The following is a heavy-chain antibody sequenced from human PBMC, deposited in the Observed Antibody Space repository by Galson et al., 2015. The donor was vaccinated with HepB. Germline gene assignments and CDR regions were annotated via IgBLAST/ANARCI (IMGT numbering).Heavy chain of an antibody. CDR1: GFTFSSYA. CDR2: ISSSGDTT. J-gene: IGHJ4*02. Sequence: SLRLSCAASGFTFSSYAMTWVRQAPGQGLEWVSTISSSGDTTYYTDSVEGRFSISRDNFKSTLYLQMNSLRAEDTAVYYCAKRNYDFVTGYYAFDYWGQGTLATVSS. CDR3: AKRNYDFVTGYYAFDY. D-gene: IGHD3-9*01. V-gene: IGHV3-23*01.